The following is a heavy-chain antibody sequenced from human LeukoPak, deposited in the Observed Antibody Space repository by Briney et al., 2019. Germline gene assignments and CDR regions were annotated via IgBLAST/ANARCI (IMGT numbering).Heavy chain of an antibody. V-gene: IGHV3-48*03. J-gene: IGHJ4*02. D-gene: IGHD3-22*01. CDR2: IDGHGTII. CDR3: ARDTPGVIITPDY. Sequence: GGSLRLSCAASGFTFSSYEMNWFRQAQGKGLERVSYIDGHGTIIHYADSVRDRFTISRDNAKNSLSLQMNSLRADDTAVYYCARDTPGVIITPDYWGQGTLVTVSS. CDR1: GFTFSSYE.